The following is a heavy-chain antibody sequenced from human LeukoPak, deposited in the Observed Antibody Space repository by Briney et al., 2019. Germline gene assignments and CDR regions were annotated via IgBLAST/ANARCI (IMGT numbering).Heavy chain of an antibody. D-gene: IGHD3-10*01. CDR1: DDSISSSTYY. Sequence: PSDTLSLTCIISDDSISSSTYYWGWIRQPPGKGLEWIGTLYYSGKTYYNPSLKSRVTISIDTSKNQFSLKLSSVTAADTAVYYCAVMGGSGYFDYWGQGTLVTVSS. CDR3: AVMGGSGYFDY. V-gene: IGHV4-39*07. CDR2: LYYSGKT. J-gene: IGHJ4*02.